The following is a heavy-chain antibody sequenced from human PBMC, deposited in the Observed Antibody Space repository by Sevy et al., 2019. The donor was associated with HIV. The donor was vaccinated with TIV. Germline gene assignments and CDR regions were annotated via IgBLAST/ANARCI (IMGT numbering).Heavy chain of an antibody. CDR2: IKQDAGQK. CDR1: GFTFSKYW. J-gene: IGHJ4*02. D-gene: IGHD1-7*01. V-gene: IGHV3-7*01. Sequence: GGSLRLSCAASGFTFSKYWMGWVRQAPGKGLEWVANIKQDAGQKYYVDSVKGRFTISRDNAKNSLYLQMNSLRAEDTAVYFCARDDGNYHFHYWGQGTLVTVS. CDR3: ARDDGNYHFHY.